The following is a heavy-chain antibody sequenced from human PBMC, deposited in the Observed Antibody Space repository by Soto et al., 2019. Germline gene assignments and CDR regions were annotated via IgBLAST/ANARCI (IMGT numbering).Heavy chain of an antibody. V-gene: IGHV3-15*07. D-gene: IGHD6-13*01. CDR1: GFTFSNAK. Sequence: EVQLVESGGGLVKPGGSLRLSCAASGFTFSNAKMNWVRQAPGRGLEWVGRIKSRADGGATDYVAPVKGRFTISRDDSKNTLYLQMNSLKTEDTAVYYCTQGTIEAPGILASWGQGTLVTVSS. J-gene: IGHJ5*02. CDR3: TQGTIEAPGILAS. CDR2: IKSRADGGAT.